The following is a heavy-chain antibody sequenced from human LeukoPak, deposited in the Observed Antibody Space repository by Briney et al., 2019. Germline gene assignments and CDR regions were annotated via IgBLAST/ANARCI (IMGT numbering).Heavy chain of an antibody. J-gene: IGHJ4*02. Sequence: SVKVSCKASGGTFSSYAISWVRQAPGQGLEWMGRIIPILGIANYAQKFQGRVTITADESTSTAYMELSSLRSEDTAVYYCARYCTNGVCNYWGQGTLVTVSS. CDR1: GGTFSSYA. CDR3: ARYCTNGVCNY. D-gene: IGHD2-8*01. CDR2: IIPILGIA. V-gene: IGHV1-69*04.